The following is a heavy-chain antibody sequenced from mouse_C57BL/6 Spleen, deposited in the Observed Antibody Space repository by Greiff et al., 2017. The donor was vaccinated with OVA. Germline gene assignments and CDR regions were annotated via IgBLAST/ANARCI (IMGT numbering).Heavy chain of an antibody. J-gene: IGHJ3*01. Sequence: EVHLVESGGGLVKPGGSLKLSCAASGFTFSDYGMHWVRQAPEKGLEWVAYISSGSSTIYYADTVKGRFTISRDNAKNTLFLQMTSLRSEDTAMYYCARPDGSSYGFAYWGQGTLVTVSA. CDR2: ISSGSSTI. CDR1: GFTFSDYG. CDR3: ARPDGSSYGFAY. D-gene: IGHD1-1*01. V-gene: IGHV5-17*01.